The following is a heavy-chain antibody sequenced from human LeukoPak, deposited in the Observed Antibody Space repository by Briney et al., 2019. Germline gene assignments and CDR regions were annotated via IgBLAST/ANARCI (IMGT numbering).Heavy chain of an antibody. CDR3: AKHLIYYDSGAYPGDY. J-gene: IGHJ4*02. CDR2: IYYSGST. CDR1: GGSISSSSYY. V-gene: IGHV4-39*01. D-gene: IGHD3-22*01. Sequence: SETLSLTCTVSGGSISSSSYYWGWIRQPPGMGLEWIGSIYYSGSTYYNPSFKSRVTISVDTSKNQFSLNLSSVTAADTAVYYCAKHLIYYDSGAYPGDYWGQGTLVTVSS.